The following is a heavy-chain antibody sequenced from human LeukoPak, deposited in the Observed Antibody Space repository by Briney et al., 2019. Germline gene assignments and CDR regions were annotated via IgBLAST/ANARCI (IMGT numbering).Heavy chain of an antibody. Sequence: PSETLSLTCAVSGVSISSHYWSWLRQPPGKGLEWLGYIYYSGSTNYNPSLKSRVTISVDTSKHQFSLKLSSVTAADTAVYYCARGHCSSTSCSRNWFDPWGQGTLVTVSS. CDR2: IYYSGST. CDR1: GVSISSHY. D-gene: IGHD2-2*01. J-gene: IGHJ5*02. CDR3: ARGHCSSTSCSRNWFDP. V-gene: IGHV4-59*11.